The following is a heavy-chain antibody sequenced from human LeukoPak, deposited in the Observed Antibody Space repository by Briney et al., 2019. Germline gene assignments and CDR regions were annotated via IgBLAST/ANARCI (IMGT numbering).Heavy chain of an antibody. CDR1: GGTFSSYA. J-gene: IGHJ4*02. D-gene: IGHD3-9*01. V-gene: IGHV1-69*05. Sequence: SVRVSCKASGGTFSSYAISWVRQAPGQGLEWMGGIIPIFGTANYAQKFQGRVTITTDESTSTAYMELSSLRSEDTAVYYCARAEILTGYYPRYYFDYWGQGTLVTVSS. CDR2: IIPIFGTA. CDR3: ARAEILTGYYPRYYFDY.